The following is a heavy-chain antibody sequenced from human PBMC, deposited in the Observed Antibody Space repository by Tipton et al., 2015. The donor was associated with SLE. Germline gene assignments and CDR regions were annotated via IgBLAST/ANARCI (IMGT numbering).Heavy chain of an antibody. Sequence: TLSLTCAVSGDSISSGHYWGWIRQSPGKGLEWIGSVHHIGATYYNPSLKSRVTISVDTSKNQFSLKLSSVTAADTAVYYCARDRRLIAAPSFWWYFDLWGRGTLVTVSS. CDR2: VHHIGAT. CDR3: ARDRRLIAAPSFWWYFDL. D-gene: IGHD6-13*01. CDR1: GDSISSGHY. V-gene: IGHV4-38-2*02. J-gene: IGHJ2*01.